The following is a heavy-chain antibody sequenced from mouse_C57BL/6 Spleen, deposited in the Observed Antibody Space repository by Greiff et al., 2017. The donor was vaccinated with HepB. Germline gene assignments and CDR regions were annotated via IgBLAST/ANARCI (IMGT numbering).Heavy chain of an antibody. Sequence: VQLQQSGAELVMPGASVKLSCKASGYTFTSYWMHWVKQRPGQGLEWIGEIDPSDSYTNYNQKFKGKSTLTVDKSSSTAYMQLSSLTSEDSAVYYCARDYGNIWYFDVWGTGTTVTVSS. J-gene: IGHJ1*03. CDR2: IDPSDSYT. D-gene: IGHD2-1*01. CDR1: GYTFTSYW. V-gene: IGHV1-69*01. CDR3: ARDYGNIWYFDV.